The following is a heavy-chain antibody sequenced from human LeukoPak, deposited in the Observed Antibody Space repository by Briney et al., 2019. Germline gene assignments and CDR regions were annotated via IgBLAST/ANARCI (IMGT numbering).Heavy chain of an antibody. V-gene: IGHV4-4*07. CDR2: IFTAGST. J-gene: IGHJ6*03. CDR1: GGSMGNFY. Sequence: SETLSLTCTVSGGSMGNFYWSWIRQPAGKGLEWIGRIFTAGSTNYNPSLKSRVTMSVDTSKNQFSLKLSSVTAADTAVYYCARVRRWFGEAGDYYYMNVWGKGTTVTISS. D-gene: IGHD3-10*01. CDR3: ARVRRWFGEAGDYYYMNV.